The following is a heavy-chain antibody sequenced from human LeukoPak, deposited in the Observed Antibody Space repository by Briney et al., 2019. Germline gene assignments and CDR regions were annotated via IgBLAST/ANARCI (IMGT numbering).Heavy chain of an antibody. CDR3: ARGWPGFDC. Sequence: GGSLRLSCAASGFTFSTYSMNWVRQAPGKGLEWVSVIYSGGSTYYADSVKGRFTISRDNSKNTLYLQMNSLRAEDTAVYYCARGWPGFDCWGQGTLVTVSS. CDR1: GFTFSTYS. V-gene: IGHV3-53*01. J-gene: IGHJ4*02. D-gene: IGHD2-15*01. CDR2: IYSGGST.